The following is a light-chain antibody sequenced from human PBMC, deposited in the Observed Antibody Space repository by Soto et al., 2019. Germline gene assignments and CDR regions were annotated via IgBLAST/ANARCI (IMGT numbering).Light chain of an antibody. V-gene: IGLV2-14*01. CDR3: RSYTSSRNYV. Sequence: ASVSGSPGQSNSISCTGTSSDVCNYNYVSWYQQHSDKAPKLMIFEVINRPSGISSRFSGSKSGNTASLTISGLQAQAEADYYCRSYTSSRNYVFGTGTKVTV. CDR2: EVI. CDR1: SSDVCNYNY. J-gene: IGLJ1*01.